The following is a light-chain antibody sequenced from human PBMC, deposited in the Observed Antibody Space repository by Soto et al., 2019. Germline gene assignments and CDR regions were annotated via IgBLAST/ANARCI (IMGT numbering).Light chain of an antibody. J-gene: IGKJ3*01. CDR2: DAS. V-gene: IGKV3-11*01. Sequence: EIVLTQSPSTLSLSPGERATLSRRASQSVNNYLAWYQQRPGQAPRLLIYDASNRATGIPTRFSGSGSGTDFTLTISSLEPEDFAVYYCQHRNNRPLSFGPGTKVDI. CDR3: QHRNNRPLS. CDR1: QSVNNY.